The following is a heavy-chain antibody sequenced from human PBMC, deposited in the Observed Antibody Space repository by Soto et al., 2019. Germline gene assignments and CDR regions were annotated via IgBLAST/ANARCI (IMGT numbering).Heavy chain of an antibody. D-gene: IGHD6-19*01. V-gene: IGHV1-2*04. CDR2: INPNSGGT. CDR3: ASPGYMSGWYGGI. CDR1: GYTFTGYY. Sequence: ASVKVSCKASGYTFTGYYMHWVRQAPGQGLEWMGWINPNSGGTNYAQKFQGWVTMTRDTSISTAYMELSRLRSDDTAVYYCASPGYMSGWYGGIWGQGTMVTVSS. J-gene: IGHJ3*02.